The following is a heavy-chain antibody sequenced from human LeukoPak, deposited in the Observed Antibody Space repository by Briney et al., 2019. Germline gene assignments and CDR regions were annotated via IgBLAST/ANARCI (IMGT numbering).Heavy chain of an antibody. CDR2: IYYSGST. Sequence: SQTLSLTCTVSGGSISSGGYYWSWIRQYPGKGLEWIGYIYYSGSTNYNPSLKSRVTISVDTSKNQFSLKLSSVTAADTAVYYCARGRPYCGGDCYPHLDYWGQGTLVTVSS. CDR3: ARGRPYCGGDCYPHLDY. CDR1: GGSISSGGYY. J-gene: IGHJ4*02. D-gene: IGHD2-21*02. V-gene: IGHV4-31*03.